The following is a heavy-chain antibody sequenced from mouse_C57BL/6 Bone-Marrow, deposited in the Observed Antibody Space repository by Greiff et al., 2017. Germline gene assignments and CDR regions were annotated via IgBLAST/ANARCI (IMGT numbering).Heavy chain of an antibody. Sequence: QVQLLQPGTELVKPGASVKLSCTASGYTFTSYWMYWVKPRPGQGLEWIGNIIPSNGGTNYNEQFTSKVTMTVANSPSTVYMPLSSLTSENSAVYYCARGWFAYWGQGTLVTVSA. CDR1: GYTFTSYW. J-gene: IGHJ3*01. CDR2: IIPSNGGT. V-gene: IGHV1-53*01. CDR3: ARGWFAY.